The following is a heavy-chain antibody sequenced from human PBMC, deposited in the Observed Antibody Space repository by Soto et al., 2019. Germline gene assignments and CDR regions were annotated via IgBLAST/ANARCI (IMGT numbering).Heavy chain of an antibody. J-gene: IGHJ6*02. Sequence: GGSLRLSRPSFEFPFSSYTMIGVLPAPVKGLDWVSSISGSAGSIYYADSVKGRFTVSRDNSKDTLYLEMNTLRAEDTAVYYCAKGMAILHNYYAMDVWGQGTTVTVSS. D-gene: IGHD3-3*01. V-gene: IGHV3-23*01. CDR2: ISGSAGSI. CDR1: EFPFSSYT. CDR3: AKGMAILHNYYAMDV.